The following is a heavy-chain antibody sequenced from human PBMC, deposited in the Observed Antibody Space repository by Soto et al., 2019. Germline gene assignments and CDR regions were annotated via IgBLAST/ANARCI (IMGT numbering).Heavy chain of an antibody. CDR1: GGSIGSGNYA. J-gene: IGHJ4*02. D-gene: IGHD4-17*01. Sequence: PSETLSLICAVSGGSIGSGNYAWSWIRQPPGKGLEWIGYIYHSGSTYYNPSLKSRVTISVDRSKNQFSLKLSSVTAADTAVYYCARASTTVTTLDYWGQGTLVTVSP. CDR3: ARASTTVTTLDY. V-gene: IGHV4-30-2*01. CDR2: IYHSGST.